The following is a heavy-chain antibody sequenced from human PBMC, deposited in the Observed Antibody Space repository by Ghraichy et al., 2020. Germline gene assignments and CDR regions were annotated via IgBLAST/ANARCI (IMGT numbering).Heavy chain of an antibody. CDR3: ARDDAATTRSSVMDV. Sequence: GGSLRLSCAASGFTFSDYDMNWVSQAQGRGLEWVSYISRSSSHRYFADSVKGRFTISRDNAQNSLYLQMNSLRAEDTAVYYCARDDAATTRSSVMDVWGQGTTVTVSS. J-gene: IGHJ6*02. CDR2: ISRSSSHR. CDR1: GFTFSDYD. D-gene: IGHD1-1*01. V-gene: IGHV3-21*01.